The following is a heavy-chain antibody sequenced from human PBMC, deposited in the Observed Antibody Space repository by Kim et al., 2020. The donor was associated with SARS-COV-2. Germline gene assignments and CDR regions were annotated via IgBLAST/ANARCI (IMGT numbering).Heavy chain of an antibody. CDR3: ARDRLGEYGMDV. Sequence: GGSLRLSCAASGFTFSSYGMHWVRQAPGKGLEWVAVIWYDGINKYYADSVKGRFTISRDNSKNTLYLQMNSLRAEDTAVYYCARDRLGEYGMDVWGQGTTVTVSS. D-gene: IGHD3-16*01. CDR1: GFTFSSYG. J-gene: IGHJ6*02. V-gene: IGHV3-33*01. CDR2: IWYDGINK.